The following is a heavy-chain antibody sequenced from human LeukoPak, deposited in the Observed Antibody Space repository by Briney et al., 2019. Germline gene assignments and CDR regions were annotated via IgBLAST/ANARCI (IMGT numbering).Heavy chain of an antibody. Sequence: PSETLSLTCIVSGGSISSSSYYWGWIRKPAGKGLEWIGRIYTSGSTNYNPSLKSRVTISVDTSKNQFSLKLSSVTAADTAVYYCAREGDYYDTSGTLDYWGQGTLVTVSS. CDR1: GGSISSSSYY. D-gene: IGHD3-22*01. CDR3: AREGDYYDTSGTLDY. V-gene: IGHV4-61*02. J-gene: IGHJ4*02. CDR2: IYTSGST.